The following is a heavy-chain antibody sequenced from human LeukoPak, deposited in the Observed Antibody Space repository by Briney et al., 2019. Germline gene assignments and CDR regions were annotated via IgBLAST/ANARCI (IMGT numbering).Heavy chain of an antibody. CDR1: GGSISSYY. J-gene: IGHJ4*02. Sequence: SETLSLTCTVSGGSISSYYWSWIRQPPGKGLEWIGYIYYSGSTNYNPSLKSRVTISVDTSKNQFSLKLSSVTAADTAVYYCARETDYYDSSGYYQAIDYWGQGTLVTVSS. D-gene: IGHD3-22*01. CDR2: IYYSGST. V-gene: IGHV4-59*01. CDR3: ARETDYYDSSGYYQAIDY.